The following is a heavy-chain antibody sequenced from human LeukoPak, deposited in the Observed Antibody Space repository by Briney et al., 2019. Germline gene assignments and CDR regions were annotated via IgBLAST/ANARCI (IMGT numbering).Heavy chain of an antibody. CDR3: ARDVGHGYSYGYSAFDI. CDR1: VGSLSGYY. Sequence: SGTLSLTCAVYVGSLSGYYWSWIRQPPGRGREWIGEINHSGSTNYNPSLKSRVTISVDTSKNQFSLKLSSVTAADTAVYYCARDVGHGYSYGYSAFDIWGQGTMVTVSS. V-gene: IGHV4-34*01. D-gene: IGHD5-18*01. J-gene: IGHJ3*02. CDR2: INHSGST.